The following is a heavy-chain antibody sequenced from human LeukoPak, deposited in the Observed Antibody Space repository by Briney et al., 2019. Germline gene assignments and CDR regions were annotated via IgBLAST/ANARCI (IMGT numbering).Heavy chain of an antibody. Sequence: PSETLCLTCAVSGGSISSSNWWSWVRQPPGKGLEWIGEIYHSGSTNYNPSLKSRVTISVDKSKNQFSLKLSSVTAADTAVYYCARKVVVVAATNAFDIWGQGTMVTVSS. CDR1: GGSISSSNW. V-gene: IGHV4-4*02. CDR3: ARKVVVVAATNAFDI. D-gene: IGHD2-15*01. J-gene: IGHJ3*02. CDR2: IYHSGST.